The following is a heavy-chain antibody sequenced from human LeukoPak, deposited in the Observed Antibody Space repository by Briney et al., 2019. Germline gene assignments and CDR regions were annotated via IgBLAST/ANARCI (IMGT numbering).Heavy chain of an antibody. CDR1: GGSFSGYY. CDR2: INHSGST. J-gene: IGHJ4*02. Sequence: SETLSLTCAVYGGSFSGYYWSWIRQPPGKGLEWIGEINHSGSTNYNPSLKSRVTISVDTSKNQFSLKLSSVTAADTAVYYCARDLTNYFDYWGQGALVTVSS. V-gene: IGHV4-34*01. D-gene: IGHD1-1*01. CDR3: ARDLTNYFDY.